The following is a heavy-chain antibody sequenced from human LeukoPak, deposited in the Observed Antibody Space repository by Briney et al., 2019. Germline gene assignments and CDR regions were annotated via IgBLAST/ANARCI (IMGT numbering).Heavy chain of an antibody. Sequence: ASVKVSCKASGYTFTSYGISWVRQAPGQGLEWMGWISAYNGNTNYAQKLQGRVTMTTDTSTSTAYMELRSLRSDDTAVYYCARPKWFGELLDAFDIWGQGTMVTVSS. CDR1: GYTFTSYG. CDR2: ISAYNGNT. J-gene: IGHJ3*02. V-gene: IGHV1-18*01. D-gene: IGHD3-10*01. CDR3: ARPKWFGELLDAFDI.